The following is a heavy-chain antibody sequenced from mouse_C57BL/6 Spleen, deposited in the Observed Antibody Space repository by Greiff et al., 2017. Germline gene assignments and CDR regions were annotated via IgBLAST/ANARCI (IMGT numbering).Heavy chain of an antibody. CDR2: FYPGSGSI. Sequence: QVQLQQSGAELVKPGASVKLSCKASGYTFTEYTIHWVKQRSGQGLEWIGWFYPGSGSIKYNEKFKDGSTVTANESSSTVYMELSRLTSEDSAVYFCTRHEVPTIEATRAIDYWGQGASVTVSS. CDR3: TRHEVPTIEATRAIDY. J-gene: IGHJ4*01. CDR1: GYTFTEYT. D-gene: IGHD1-1*01. V-gene: IGHV1-62-2*01.